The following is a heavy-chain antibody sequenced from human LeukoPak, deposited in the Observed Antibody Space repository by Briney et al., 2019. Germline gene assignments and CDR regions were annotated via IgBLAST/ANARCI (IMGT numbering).Heavy chain of an antibody. Sequence: SSETLSLTCSVSGGSVSSGNYYWSWIRQPPGMGLEWVSAISGSDDRTWYADSVKGRFTISRDNSKNTLYLQMNSLRAEDTAVYRCAKVQHSGYDMTFDYWGQGTLVSVSS. CDR3: AKVQHSGYDMTFDY. J-gene: IGHJ4*02. CDR2: ISGSDDRT. CDR1: GGSVSSGNYY. V-gene: IGHV3-23*01. D-gene: IGHD5-12*01.